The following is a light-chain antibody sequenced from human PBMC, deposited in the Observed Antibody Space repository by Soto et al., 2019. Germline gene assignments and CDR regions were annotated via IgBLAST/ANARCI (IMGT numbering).Light chain of an antibody. CDR3: QHYHGWPIT. CDR1: QSVSNN. Sequence: EIVMTQSPATLSVSAGERATLSCRASQSVSNNVAWYQQKTGQAPRLLIHGASTRATGIPARFSGSGSGTEFTLTISSLQSEDFAVYYCQHYHGWPITFGQGTRLEIK. CDR2: GAS. V-gene: IGKV3-15*01. J-gene: IGKJ5*01.